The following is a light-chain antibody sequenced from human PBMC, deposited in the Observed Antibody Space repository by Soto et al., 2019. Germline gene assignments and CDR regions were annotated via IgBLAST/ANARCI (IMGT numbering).Light chain of an antibody. CDR1: SDDIGTYNF. J-gene: IGLJ1*01. CDR3: TSYTSSPTLL. V-gene: IGLV2-14*03. Sequence: QSALTQTASVSGSPGQSITISCTGTSDDIGTYNFVSWYQQYPGKAPQLIIYEVSYRPSGVSNRFSASKSGNTASLTISSLQAEDEADYFCTSYTSSPTLLFGTGTKVTVL. CDR2: EVS.